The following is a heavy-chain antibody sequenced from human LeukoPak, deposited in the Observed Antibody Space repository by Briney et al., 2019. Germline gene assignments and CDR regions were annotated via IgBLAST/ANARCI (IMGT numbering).Heavy chain of an antibody. Sequence: GGSLRLSCAASGFTFSSYAMHWVRQAPGKGLEWVAVISYDGSNRYNADSVKGRFTISRDTSKNTLYLQMNSLRAEDTAVYYCATHLGSGWYLDYWGHGTLVTVSS. CDR3: ATHLGSGWYLDY. V-gene: IGHV3-30*04. J-gene: IGHJ4*01. CDR2: ISYDGSNR. CDR1: GFTFSSYA. D-gene: IGHD6-19*01.